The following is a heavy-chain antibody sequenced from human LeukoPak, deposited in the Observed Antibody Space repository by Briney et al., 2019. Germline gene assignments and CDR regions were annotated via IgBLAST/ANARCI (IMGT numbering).Heavy chain of an antibody. D-gene: IGHD2-15*01. CDR2: ISSSSSYI. V-gene: IGHV3-21*01. CDR3: AREYCSGGSCYLADY. CDR1: GFTFSSYS. Sequence: GGSLRLSCAASGFTFSSYSMNWVRQAPGKGLEWVSSISSSSSYIYYADPVKGRFTISRDNAKNSLYLQMNSLRAEDTAVYYCAREYCSGGSCYLADYWGQGTLVTVSS. J-gene: IGHJ4*02.